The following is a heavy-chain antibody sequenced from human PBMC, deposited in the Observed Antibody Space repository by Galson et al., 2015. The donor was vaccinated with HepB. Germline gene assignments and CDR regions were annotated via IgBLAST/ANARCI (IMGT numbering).Heavy chain of an antibody. CDR3: ATARYSTSPPDN. D-gene: IGHD6-6*01. CDR2: ISGYNGNT. J-gene: IGHJ4*02. Sequence: SVKVSCKASGYTFTKFDISWVRQAPGQGLEWMAWISGYNGNTNYAQKFQGRVTMTTDTSTSTAYMELRSLTSDDTAVYYCATARYSTSPPDNWGQGTLVTVSS. CDR1: GYTFTKFD. V-gene: IGHV1-18*01.